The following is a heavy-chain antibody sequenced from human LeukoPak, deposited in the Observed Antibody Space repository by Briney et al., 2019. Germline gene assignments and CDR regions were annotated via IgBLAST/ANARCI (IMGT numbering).Heavy chain of an antibody. Sequence: GGYLRLSCAASGFTFSNYAMNWVRRAPGKGLEWASYISSSSSTIYYADSMKGRFTISRDNAKNSLYLQMNSLRDEDTAVYYCKGSSWYNYYYMDVWGKGTTVTVSS. CDR2: ISSSSSTI. CDR1: GFTFSNYA. D-gene: IGHD6-13*01. J-gene: IGHJ6*03. V-gene: IGHV3-48*02. CDR3: KGSSWYNYYYMDV.